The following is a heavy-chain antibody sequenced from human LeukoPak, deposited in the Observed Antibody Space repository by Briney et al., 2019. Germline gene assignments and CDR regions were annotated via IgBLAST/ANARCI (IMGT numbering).Heavy chain of an antibody. CDR1: GGSISSYY. V-gene: IGHV4-59*01. J-gene: IGHJ6*03. CDR3: ARGSMVRGVTGLYYYYMDV. CDR2: IYYGGST. D-gene: IGHD3-10*01. Sequence: SETLSLTCTVSGGSISSYYWSWIRQPPGKGLEWIGYIYYGGSTNYNPSLKSRVTISVDTSKNQFSLKLSSVTAADTAVYYCARGSMVRGVTGLYYYYMDVWGKGTTVTVSS.